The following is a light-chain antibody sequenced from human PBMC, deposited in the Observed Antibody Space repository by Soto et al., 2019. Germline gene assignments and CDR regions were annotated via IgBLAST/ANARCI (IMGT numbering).Light chain of an antibody. CDR3: QSYDSSLSGLEVV. J-gene: IGLJ2*01. CDR2: GNS. Sequence: QSALTQPPSVSGAPGQRVTISCTGSSSNIGAGYDVHWYQQLPGTAPKPLIYGNSNRPSGVPDRFSGSKSGTSASLAITGLQAEDEADYYCQSYDSSLSGLEVVFGGGTKLTVL. V-gene: IGLV1-40*01. CDR1: SSNIGAGYD.